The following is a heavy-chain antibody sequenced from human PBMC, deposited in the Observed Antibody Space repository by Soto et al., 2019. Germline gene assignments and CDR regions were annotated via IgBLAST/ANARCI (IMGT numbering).Heavy chain of an antibody. Sequence: SETRSLTCPFSYGSISSYYLSLIRHPPFKGLEWIGYIYYSGSPNYNPSLKSRVTISVDTSKNQFSLKLSSVTAADTAVYYCASSNIAAAGFYYYGMEVWGRGTTVTVSS. CDR3: ASSNIAAAGFYYYGMEV. D-gene: IGHD6-13*01. J-gene: IGHJ6*02. CDR1: YGSISSYY. V-gene: IGHV4-59*01. CDR2: IYYSGSP.